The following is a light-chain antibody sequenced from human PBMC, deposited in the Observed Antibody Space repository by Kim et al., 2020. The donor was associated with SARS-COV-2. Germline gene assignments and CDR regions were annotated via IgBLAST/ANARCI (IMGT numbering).Light chain of an antibody. Sequence: SLSPGETATLSCRASQGVSTNLAWYQQKPGQAPRVLIYGASTRVTGVPDRFRGSGSGTNFTLTISSLRPEDSAVYYCQQYFAFWTFGQGTKVDIK. CDR3: QQYFAFWT. V-gene: IGKV3-15*01. J-gene: IGKJ1*01. CDR2: GAS. CDR1: QGVSTN.